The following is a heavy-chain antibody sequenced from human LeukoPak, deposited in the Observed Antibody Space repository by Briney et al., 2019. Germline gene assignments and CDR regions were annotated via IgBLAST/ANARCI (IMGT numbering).Heavy chain of an antibody. V-gene: IGHV4-39*07. D-gene: IGHD2-15*01. Sequence: PSETLSLTCTVSGGSTSSSSYYWGWIRQPPGKGLEWIGSIYYSGSTYYNPSLKSRVTISVDTSKNQFSLKLSSVTAADTAVYYCARASPCSGGSCYRGFDPWGQGTLVTVSS. CDR3: ARASPCSGGSCYRGFDP. J-gene: IGHJ5*02. CDR2: IYYSGST. CDR1: GGSTSSSSYY.